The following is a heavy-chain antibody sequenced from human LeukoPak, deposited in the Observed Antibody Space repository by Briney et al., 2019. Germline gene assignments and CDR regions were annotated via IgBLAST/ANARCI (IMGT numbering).Heavy chain of an antibody. CDR3: AKGYTTGPFDY. D-gene: IGHD5-12*01. V-gene: IGHV3-23*01. J-gene: IGHJ4*02. Sequence: GGSLRLSCAASGFTFSSYAMSWFRQAPGKGLEGVSTISGSGGSTYYADSVKGRFTISRDNSKNTLYLQMNSPRAEDTAVYYCAKGYTTGPFDYWGQGTLVTVSS. CDR1: GFTFSSYA. CDR2: ISGSGGST.